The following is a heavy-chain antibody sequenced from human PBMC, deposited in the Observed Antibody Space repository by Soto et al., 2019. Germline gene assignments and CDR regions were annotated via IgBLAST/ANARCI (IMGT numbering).Heavy chain of an antibody. D-gene: IGHD2-15*01. V-gene: IGHV3-30-3*01. CDR1: GGSFSSYA. J-gene: IGHJ6*02. Sequence: LSLTCAVYGGSFSSYAMHWVRQAPGKGLEWVAVISYDGSNKYYADSVKGRFTISRDNSKNTLYLQMNSLRAEDTAVYYCAREGLVAVPMGMDVWGQGTTVTVSS. CDR3: AREGLVAVPMGMDV. CDR2: ISYDGSNK.